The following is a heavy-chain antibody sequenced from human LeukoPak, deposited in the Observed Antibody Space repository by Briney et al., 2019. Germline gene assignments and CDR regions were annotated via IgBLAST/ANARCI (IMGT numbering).Heavy chain of an antibody. V-gene: IGHV3-9*01. CDR2: ISWHSGSI. J-gene: IGHJ3*02. CDR3: AKDSSSSWYDAFDI. Sequence: GGSLRLSCAASGFTFDDYAMHWVRQAPGKGLEWVSGISWHSGSIGYADSVKGRFTISRDNAKNSLYLQMNSLRAEDTALYYCAKDSSSSWYDAFDIWGQGTMVTVSS. CDR1: GFTFDDYA. D-gene: IGHD6-13*01.